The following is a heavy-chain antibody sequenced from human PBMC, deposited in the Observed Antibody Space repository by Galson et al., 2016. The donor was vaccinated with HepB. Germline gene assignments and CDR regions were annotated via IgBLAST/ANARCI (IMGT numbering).Heavy chain of an antibody. Sequence: SLRLPCAASGFSLSNSAMHWVRQAPGKGLEWVAKISYDAKNVYYAASVRGRSAISRDYSKNALYLEMTSLRVEDTAVYYCAADATTIVTAFDYWGQGTLVTVSS. J-gene: IGHJ4*02. D-gene: IGHD2-21*02. V-gene: IGHV3-30*03. CDR1: GFSLSNSA. CDR3: AADATTIVTAFDY. CDR2: ISYDAKNV.